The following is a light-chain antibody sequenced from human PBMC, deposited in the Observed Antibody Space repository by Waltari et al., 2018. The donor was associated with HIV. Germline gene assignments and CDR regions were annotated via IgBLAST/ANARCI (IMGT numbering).Light chain of an antibody. CDR1: QSISSW. J-gene: IGKJ3*01. CDR3: QQYYSSPWN. CDR2: KAS. Sequence: DIQMTQSPSTLSASVGDRVTITCRASQSISSWLAWYQQKPGKAPKVLIYKASNLETGVPSRFSGSGSGTDFTLTISSLQAEDVAVYYCQQYYSSPWNFGPGTKVDI. V-gene: IGKV1-5*03.